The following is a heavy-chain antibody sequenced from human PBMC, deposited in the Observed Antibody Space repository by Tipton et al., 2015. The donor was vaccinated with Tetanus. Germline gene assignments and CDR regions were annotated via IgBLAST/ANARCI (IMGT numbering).Heavy chain of an antibody. CDR3: ARDHFRTLTRPASFYNWFDP. V-gene: IGHV4-61*01. Sequence: TLSLTCTVSGGSVSSGSYYWAWIRQPPGKGLEYIGYILYGGSTHYSPSLKSRVTVSADPSKNQFSLKLSSVTAADTAVYYCARDHFRTLTRPASFYNWFDPWGQGTLVTVSS. CDR1: GGSVSSGSYY. D-gene: IGHD3/OR15-3a*01. J-gene: IGHJ5*02. CDR2: ILYGGST.